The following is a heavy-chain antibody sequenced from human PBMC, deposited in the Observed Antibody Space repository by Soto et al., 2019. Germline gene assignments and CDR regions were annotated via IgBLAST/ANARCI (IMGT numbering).Heavy chain of an antibody. V-gene: IGHV3-30*03. CDR3: ARYSGKYQGPVDY. D-gene: IGHD1-26*01. J-gene: IGHJ4*02. CDR2: ISYDGSNK. Sequence: QVQLVESGGGVVKPGRSLRLSCAASGFTFSHYDIHWVRQAPGKGLEWLAVISYDGSNKHYADSVQGRFTVSRDNAKNTLYLQTNSLRAEDTAVYFCARYSGKYQGPVDYWGQGTVVTVSS. CDR1: GFTFSHYD.